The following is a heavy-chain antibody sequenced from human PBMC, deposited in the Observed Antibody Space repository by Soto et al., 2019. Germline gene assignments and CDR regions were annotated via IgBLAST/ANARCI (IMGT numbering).Heavy chain of an antibody. CDR3: ARGLGYSSGWLLFDY. CDR1: GGSISSGDYY. Sequence: QVQLQESGPGLVKPSQTLSLTCTVSGGSISSGDYYWSWLRQPPGKGLEWIGYIYYSGSTSYNPSRKSRFTISVDTSKNQFSLKLRSVTAADTAVYYCARGLGYSSGWLLFDYWGQGTLVTVSS. J-gene: IGHJ4*02. V-gene: IGHV4-30-4*01. D-gene: IGHD6-19*01. CDR2: IYYSGST.